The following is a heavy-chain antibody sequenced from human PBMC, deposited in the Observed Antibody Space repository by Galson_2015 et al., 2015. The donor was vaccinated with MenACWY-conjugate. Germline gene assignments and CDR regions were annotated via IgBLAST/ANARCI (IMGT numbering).Heavy chain of an antibody. CDR3: ATETSYDILTGYNFDI. Sequence: SVKVSCKVSGYTLTELSMHWVRQAPGKGLEWMGGFDPEDGETIYAQKFQGRVTMTEDTSTDTAYMELSSLRSEDTAVYYCATETSYDILTGYNFDIWGQGTMVTVSS. J-gene: IGHJ3*02. CDR1: GYTLTELS. D-gene: IGHD3-9*01. V-gene: IGHV1-24*01. CDR2: FDPEDGET.